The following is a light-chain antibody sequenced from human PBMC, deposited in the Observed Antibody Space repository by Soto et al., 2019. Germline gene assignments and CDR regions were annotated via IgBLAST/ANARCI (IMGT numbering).Light chain of an antibody. CDR1: SSDVGGYNY. CDR2: DVT. V-gene: IGLV2-11*01. Sequence: QSALTQPRSVSGSPGQSVTISCTGTSSDVGGYNYVSWYQQDPGKAPKLMIYDVTKRPSGVPDRFSGSKSGNTASLTISGLQADDEADYYCCSYAGSYIFVFGTGTKLTVL. CDR3: CSYAGSYIFV. J-gene: IGLJ1*01.